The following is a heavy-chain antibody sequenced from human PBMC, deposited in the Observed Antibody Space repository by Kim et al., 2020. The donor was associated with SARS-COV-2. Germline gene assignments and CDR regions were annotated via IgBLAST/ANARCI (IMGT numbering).Heavy chain of an antibody. Sequence: TNYPGKFRDRVTISTDTSTSTLYMEVSSLRSDDTAVYYCVRELVGGYFDYWGQGTLVTVSS. D-gene: IGHD3-16*01. CDR3: VRELVGGYFDY. V-gene: IGHV1-46*01. CDR2: T. J-gene: IGHJ4*02.